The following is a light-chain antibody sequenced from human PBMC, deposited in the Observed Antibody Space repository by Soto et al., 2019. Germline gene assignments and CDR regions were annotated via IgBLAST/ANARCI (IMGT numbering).Light chain of an antibody. Sequence: DVQMTQSPSTLSASVGDIVTITCRASQPINSWLAWFQQKPGKAPQLLIHDASSLESGVPSRLSGIGFGTDFTLIITNLQPDDVATYYCQQYKTYPFTFGQGTKLEVK. J-gene: IGKJ2*01. CDR1: QPINSW. CDR3: QQYKTYPFT. CDR2: DAS. V-gene: IGKV1-5*01.